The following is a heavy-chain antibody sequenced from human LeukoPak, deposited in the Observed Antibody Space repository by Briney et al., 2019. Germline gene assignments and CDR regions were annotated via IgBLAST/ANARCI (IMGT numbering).Heavy chain of an antibody. D-gene: IGHD1-26*01. Sequence: PGGSLRLSCAASGFTVSGNYMNWVRQAPGKGLEWVSVIYSGGSTYYTDSVKGRFTISRENSKNTLYLQMNSLRAEDTAVYYCARGPQGKSGSPPYYFDYWGQGTLVTVSS. CDR3: ARGPQGKSGSPPYYFDY. CDR2: IYSGGST. V-gene: IGHV3-66*01. J-gene: IGHJ4*02. CDR1: GFTVSGNY.